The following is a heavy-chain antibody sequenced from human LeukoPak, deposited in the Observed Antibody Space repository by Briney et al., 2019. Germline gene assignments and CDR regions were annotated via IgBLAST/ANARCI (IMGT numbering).Heavy chain of an antibody. Sequence: SETLSLTCTVSGGSISSGGYYWSWIRQHPGKGLEWIGYIYYSGSTYYNPSLKSRVTISVDTSKNQFSLKLSSLTAADTAMYYCARAIASSGSRLFDYWGQGTLVTVSS. CDR1: GGSISSGGYY. CDR2: IYYSGST. V-gene: IGHV4-31*03. CDR3: ARAIASSGSRLFDY. D-gene: IGHD3-10*01. J-gene: IGHJ4*02.